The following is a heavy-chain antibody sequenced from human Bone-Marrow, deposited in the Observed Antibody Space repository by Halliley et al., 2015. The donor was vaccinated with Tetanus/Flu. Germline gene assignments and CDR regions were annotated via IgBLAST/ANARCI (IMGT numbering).Heavy chain of an antibody. D-gene: IGHD1-26*01. CDR2: ISSGSSYI. V-gene: IGHV3-21*01. CDR3: ARDADTTASYWYFDL. J-gene: IGHJ2*01. Sequence: SSISSGSSYIYQADSLKGRFPISRDTSKNTLYLQMDSLRTEDTAVYFCARDADTTASYWYFDLWGRGTRVTASS.